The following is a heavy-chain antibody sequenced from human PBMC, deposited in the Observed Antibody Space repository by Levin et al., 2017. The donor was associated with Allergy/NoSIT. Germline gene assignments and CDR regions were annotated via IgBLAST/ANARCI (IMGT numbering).Heavy chain of an antibody. CDR1: GFTFSSYA. J-gene: IGHJ3*02. CDR3: AREYYDSSGYYYNAFDI. Sequence: LSLTCAASGFTFSSYAMHWVRQAPGKGLEWVAVISYDGSNKYYADSVKGRFTISRDNSKNTLYLQMNSLRAEDTAVYYCAREYYDSSGYYYNAFDIWGQGTMVTVSS. D-gene: IGHD3-22*01. V-gene: IGHV3-30*04. CDR2: ISYDGSNK.